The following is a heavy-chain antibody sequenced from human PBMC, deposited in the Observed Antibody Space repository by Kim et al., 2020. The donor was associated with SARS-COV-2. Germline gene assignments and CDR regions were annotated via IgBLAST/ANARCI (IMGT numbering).Heavy chain of an antibody. D-gene: IGHD6-13*01. CDR1: GGSISSSSYY. CDR2: IYYSGST. Sequence: SETLSLTCTVSGGSISSSSYYWGWIRQPPGKGLEWIGSIYYSGSTYYNPSLKSRVTISVDTSKNQFSLKLSSVTAADTAVYYCARGFVAAGIHYYYGMDVWGQGTTVTVSS. V-gene: IGHV4-39*07. J-gene: IGHJ6*02. CDR3: ARGFVAAGIHYYYGMDV.